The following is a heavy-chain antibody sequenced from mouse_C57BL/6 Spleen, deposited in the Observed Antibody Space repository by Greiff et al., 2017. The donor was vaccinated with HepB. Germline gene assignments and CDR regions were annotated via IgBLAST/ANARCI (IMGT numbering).Heavy chain of an antibody. D-gene: IGHD1-1*01. CDR1: GYTFTSYW. CDR3: ARRVYGSSDAMDY. J-gene: IGHJ4*01. V-gene: IGHV1-64*01. CDR2: IHPNSGST. Sequence: VQLQQPGAELVKPGASVKLSCKASGYTFTSYWMHWVKQRPGQGLEWIGMIHPNSGSTNYNEKFKSKATLTVDKSSSTAYMQLSSLTSEDSAVYYCARRVYGSSDAMDYWGQGTSVTVSS.